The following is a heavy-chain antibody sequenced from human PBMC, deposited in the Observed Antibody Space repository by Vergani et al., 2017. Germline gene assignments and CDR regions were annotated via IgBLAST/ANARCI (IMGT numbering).Heavy chain of an antibody. J-gene: IGHJ3*02. CDR1: GFSFSDHY. D-gene: IGHD5-24*01. V-gene: IGHV3-11*01. CDR2: ISNSGNTI. Sequence: QVQLVESGGGLVKPGGSLRLSCAAPGFSFSDHYMTWIRQAPGKGLEWVSYISNSGNTIEYADPVKGRFSISRDNAKSSLFLQMDSLRAEDTAVYYCARDHRDYNNYPGTFDIWGQGSMVTVSS. CDR3: ARDHRDYNNYPGTFDI.